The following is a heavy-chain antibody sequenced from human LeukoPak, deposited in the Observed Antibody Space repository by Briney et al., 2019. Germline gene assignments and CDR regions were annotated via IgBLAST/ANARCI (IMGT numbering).Heavy chain of an antibody. CDR3: AKKGYYDGSGYYMYYFDH. D-gene: IGHD3-22*01. V-gene: IGHV3-23*01. CDR2: ISGSGGTA. Sequence: GGSLRLSCAASGFTFSIYAMSWVRQAPGEGLEWVSAISGSGGTAYYADSVKGRFTISRDNSKNTLYLQMNSLRAEDTAVYYCAKKGYYDGSGYYMYYFDHWGQGTLVTVSS. CDR1: GFTFSIYA. J-gene: IGHJ4*02.